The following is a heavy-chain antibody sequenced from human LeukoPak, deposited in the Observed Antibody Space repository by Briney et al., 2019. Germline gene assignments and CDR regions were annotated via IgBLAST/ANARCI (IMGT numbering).Heavy chain of an antibody. V-gene: IGHV3-73*01. CDR2: IRSKADTYAT. Sequence: GGSLRLSCAASGFTFSASAVHWVRRASGKGPEWVGRIRSKADTYATSYAGSVKGRFTISRDDSKNTAFLQLNSLETEDTAVYYCTRESSSGWPFDFWGQGTLVTVSS. CDR3: TRESSSGWPFDF. D-gene: IGHD3-22*01. J-gene: IGHJ4*02. CDR1: GFTFSASA.